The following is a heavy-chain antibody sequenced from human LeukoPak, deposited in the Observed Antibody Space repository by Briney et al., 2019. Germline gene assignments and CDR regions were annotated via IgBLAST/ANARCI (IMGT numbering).Heavy chain of an antibody. D-gene: IGHD3-22*01. CDR3: SRQVVGNDY. CDR2: IYYSGST. J-gene: IGHJ4*02. CDR1: GGSISSSSYY. V-gene: IGHV4-39*07. Sequence: KPSETLSLTCTVSGGSISSSSYYWGWIRQPPGKGLEWIGSIYYSGSTYYNPSLKSRVTLSIDTSKNQFSLRLNSVTAADTAVYYCSRQVVGNDYWGQGTLVTVSS.